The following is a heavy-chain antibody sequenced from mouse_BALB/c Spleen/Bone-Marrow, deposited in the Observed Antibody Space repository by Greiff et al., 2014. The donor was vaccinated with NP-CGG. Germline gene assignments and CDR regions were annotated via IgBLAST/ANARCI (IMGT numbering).Heavy chain of an antibody. V-gene: IGHV1-80*01. Sequence: QVQLQQSGAELVRPGSSVKISCKASGYAFSSYWMNWVKQRPGQGLEWVGQIYPGDGDTNYNGNFKDKATLTTDKSSTTAYMQLSSLTSEDSAVYFCARGGGLTGYYFDYWGQGTTLTVSS. CDR1: GYAFSSYW. CDR3: ARGGGLTGYYFDY. D-gene: IGHD4-1*01. J-gene: IGHJ2*01. CDR2: IYPGDGDT.